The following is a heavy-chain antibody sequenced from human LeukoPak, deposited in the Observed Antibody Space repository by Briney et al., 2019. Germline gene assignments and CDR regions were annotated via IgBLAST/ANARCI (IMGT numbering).Heavy chain of an antibody. J-gene: IGHJ5*02. V-gene: IGHV1-69*13. Sequence: SVKVSCKASGYTFTSYGISWVRQAPGQGLEWMGGIIPISGTANYAQKFQGRVTITADESTSTAYMELSSLRSEDTAVYYCARGSRFGDQTPNWFDPWGQGTLVTVSS. CDR2: IIPISGTA. CDR3: ARGSRFGDQTPNWFDP. D-gene: IGHD3-10*01. CDR1: GYTFTSYG.